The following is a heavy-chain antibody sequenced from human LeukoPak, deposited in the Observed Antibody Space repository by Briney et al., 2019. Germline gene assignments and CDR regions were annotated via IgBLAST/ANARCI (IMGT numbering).Heavy chain of an antibody. V-gene: IGHV1-46*01. Sequence: ASVKVSCKASGYTFTSYYVHWVRQAPGQGLEWMGKISPSGGSTTYAQKFQGRVTLTRDMSTSTVYMELSSLRSEDTAVYYCARGTGTESLSSWFNPWGQGTLVTISS. D-gene: IGHD1-7*01. CDR3: ARGTGTESLSSWFNP. CDR2: ISPSGGST. CDR1: GYTFTSYY. J-gene: IGHJ5*02.